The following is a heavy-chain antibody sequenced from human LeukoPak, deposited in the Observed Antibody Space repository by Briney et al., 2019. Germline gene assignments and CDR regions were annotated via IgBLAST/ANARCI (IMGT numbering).Heavy chain of an antibody. V-gene: IGHV3-23*01. J-gene: IGHJ4*02. CDR1: GFPFRDFS. CDR3: AKQSYARSLGE. D-gene: IGHD2-8*01. Sequence: GGSLRLSCTTSGFPFRDFSMTWVRQAPGQGLEWISTTDSGGTSTYYAESVKGRFTISRDNSKDALYLQMSRLRVEDTAIYYCAKQSYARSLGEGGPGTLVTVSS. CDR2: TDSGGTST.